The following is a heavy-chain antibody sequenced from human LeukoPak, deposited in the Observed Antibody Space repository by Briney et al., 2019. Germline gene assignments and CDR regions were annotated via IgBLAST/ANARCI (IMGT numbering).Heavy chain of an antibody. V-gene: IGHV3-74*03. CDR3: ARDQRVTGRPDIDY. CDR2: ISSDGSST. Sequence: GGSLRLSCAASGFTFRNHWMNWVRHTPGKGLVWVSRISSDGSSTTYADSVKGRFTISRDNAKNTLYLQMNNLRAEDTAMYYCARDQRVTGRPDIDYWGQGTLVIVSS. J-gene: IGHJ4*02. CDR1: GFTFRNHW. D-gene: IGHD6-6*01.